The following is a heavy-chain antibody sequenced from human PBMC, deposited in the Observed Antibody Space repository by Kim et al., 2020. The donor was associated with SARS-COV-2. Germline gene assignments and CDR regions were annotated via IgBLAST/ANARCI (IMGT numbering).Heavy chain of an antibody. Sequence: ASVKVSCKASGYTFTGYYMHWVRQAPGQGLEWMGRINPNSGGTNYAQKVQGTVTMTRDTSISTGYMELSRLRSDDSAVYYCARSVDGNSHFDYWGQGTLVNVSS. D-gene: IGHD4-4*01. J-gene: IGHJ4*02. CDR2: INPNSGGT. CDR3: ARSVDGNSHFDY. V-gene: IGHV1-2*06. CDR1: GYTFTGYY.